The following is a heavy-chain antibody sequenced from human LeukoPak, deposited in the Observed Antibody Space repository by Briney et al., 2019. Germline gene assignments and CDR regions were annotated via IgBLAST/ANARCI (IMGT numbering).Heavy chain of an antibody. CDR2: IYYSGSI. CDR3: ARLGTLAYCGGDCSY. CDR1: GGSISSGSYH. J-gene: IGHJ4*02. V-gene: IGHV4-39*01. Sequence: SGTLSLTCAVSGGSISSGSYHWAWIRQSPGKGLEWIGSIYYSGSIYYNPSLKSRVTISVDTSRNQFSLRLSSVTAADTAVFYCARLGTLAYCGGDCSYWGQGTLVTVSS. D-gene: IGHD2-21*02.